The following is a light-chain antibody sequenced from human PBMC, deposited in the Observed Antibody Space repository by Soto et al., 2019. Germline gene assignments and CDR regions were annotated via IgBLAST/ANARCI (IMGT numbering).Light chain of an antibody. CDR3: QQYGSSGT. V-gene: IGKV1-5*03. J-gene: IGKJ1*01. CDR2: KAS. Sequence: VQMTQSPSTLSGSVGDRVTITCRASQTISSWLAWYQQKPGKAPKLLIYKASTLKSGVPSRFSGSGSGTDFTLTISRLEPEDFAVYYCQQYGSSGTFGQGTKV. CDR1: QTISSW.